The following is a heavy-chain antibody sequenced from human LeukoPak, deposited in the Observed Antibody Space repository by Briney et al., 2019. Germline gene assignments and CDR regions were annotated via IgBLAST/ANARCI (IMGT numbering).Heavy chain of an antibody. CDR1: VGSISSYY. V-gene: IGHV4-59*01. J-gene: IGHJ4*02. CDR3: ARGTVATIFY. CDR2: IYYSGST. D-gene: IGHD5-12*01. Sequence: PPETLSLTCTVSVGSISSYYWSWIRHPRGKGLEWIGYIYYSGSTNYNASLKSRVTISVDTSKNQFSLELSSVTAAGTAVYYCARGTVATIFYWGQGTLVTVSS.